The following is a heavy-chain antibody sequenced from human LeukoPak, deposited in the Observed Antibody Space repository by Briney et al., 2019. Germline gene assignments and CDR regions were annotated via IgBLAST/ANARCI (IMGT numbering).Heavy chain of an antibody. D-gene: IGHD2-21*01. CDR3: ASSLPRAGIRIRAFDI. CDR2: ITPFNGNT. Sequence: GASVKVSCKASGNTFTYRYLHWVRQAPGQALEWMGWITPFNGNTNYAQKFQDRVTITRDRSMSTAYMELSSLRSEDTAMYYCASSLPRAGIRIRAFDIWGQGTMVTVSS. V-gene: IGHV1-45*02. J-gene: IGHJ3*02. CDR1: GNTFTYRY.